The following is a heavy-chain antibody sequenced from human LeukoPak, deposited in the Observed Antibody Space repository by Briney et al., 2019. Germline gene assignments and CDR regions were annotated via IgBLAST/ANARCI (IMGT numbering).Heavy chain of an antibody. CDR2: IIPIFGTA. V-gene: IGHV1-69*05. CDR1: GGTFSSYA. J-gene: IGHJ3*02. D-gene: IGHD1-26*01. CDR3: AREYIVGATNDAFDI. Sequence: SVKVSCKASGGTFSSYAISWVRQAPGQGLEWMGRIIPIFGTANYAQKFQGRVTITTDESTSTAYMELSSLRSEDTAVYYCAREYIVGATNDAFDIWGQGTMVTVSS.